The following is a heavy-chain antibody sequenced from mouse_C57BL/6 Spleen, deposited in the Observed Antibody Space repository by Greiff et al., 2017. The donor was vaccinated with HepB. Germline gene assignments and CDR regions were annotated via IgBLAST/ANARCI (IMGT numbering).Heavy chain of an antibody. V-gene: IGHV1-64*01. CDR3: ARGGSSFWYFDV. Sequence: VQLQQSGAELVKPGASVKLSCKASGYTFTSYWMHWVKQRPGQGLEWIGMIHPNSGSTNYNEKFKSKATLTVDKSSSTAYMQLSSLTSEDSAVYYCARGGSSFWYFDVWGTGTTVTVSP. CDR1: GYTFTSYW. D-gene: IGHD1-1*01. J-gene: IGHJ1*02. CDR2: IHPNSGST.